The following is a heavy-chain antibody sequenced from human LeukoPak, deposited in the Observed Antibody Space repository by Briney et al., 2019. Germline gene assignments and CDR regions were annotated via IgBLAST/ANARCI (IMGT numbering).Heavy chain of an antibody. D-gene: IGHD6-19*01. CDR1: GFTFSNHW. Sequence: GGSLRLSCAASGFTFSNHWMHWVRQAPGNGLVWVSRISGDGSSTSYADSVKGRFTIYRDNAKNTLYLQMNSLRAEDTAVYYCARRVRSTGWYIFDFWGQGTLVTVSS. J-gene: IGHJ4*02. V-gene: IGHV3-74*01. CDR3: ARRVRSTGWYIFDF. CDR2: ISGDGSST.